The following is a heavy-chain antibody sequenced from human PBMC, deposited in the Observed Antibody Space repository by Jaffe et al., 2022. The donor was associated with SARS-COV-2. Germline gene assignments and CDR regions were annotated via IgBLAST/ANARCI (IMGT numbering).Heavy chain of an antibody. J-gene: IGHJ4*02. D-gene: IGHD3-22*01. CDR3: ARGYYYDSSGYYGFDY. V-gene: IGHV3-48*02. Sequence: EVQLVESGGGLVQPGGSLRLSCAASGFTFSSYSMNWVRQAPGKGLEWVSYISSSSSTIYYADSVKGRFTISRDNAKNSLYLQMNSLRDEDTAVYYCARGYYYDSSGYYGFDYWGQGTLVTVSS. CDR1: GFTFSSYS. CDR2: ISSSSSTI.